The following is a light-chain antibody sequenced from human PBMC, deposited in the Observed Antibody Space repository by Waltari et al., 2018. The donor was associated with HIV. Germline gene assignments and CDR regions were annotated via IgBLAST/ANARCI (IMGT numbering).Light chain of an antibody. J-gene: IGLJ1*01. CDR1: SSNIGAGYN. V-gene: IGLV1-40*01. Sequence: QSVLTQPPSVSGAPGQRVTLSCTGTSSNIGAGYNLHWYQQLPGTAPQLLVKGDNKRPPGVPDRFAGSKSGTAASLASTGLQAEDEADYYCQSYDSSLSGLVFATGTKVTVL. CDR2: GDN. CDR3: QSYDSSLSGLV.